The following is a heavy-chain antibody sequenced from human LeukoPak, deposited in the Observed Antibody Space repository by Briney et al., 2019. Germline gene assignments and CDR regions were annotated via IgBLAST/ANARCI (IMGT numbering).Heavy chain of an antibody. CDR3: ARDQHSSSWNNFDY. D-gene: IGHD6-13*01. V-gene: IGHV3-66*01. J-gene: IGHJ4*02. Sequence: PGGSLRLSCAASGFTFSNAWMSWVRQAPGKGLEWVSIIYSGGNTYYADSVKGRFTISRDNSKNTLYLQMNSLRAEDTAVYYCARDQHSSSWNNFDYWGQGTLVTVSS. CDR2: IYSGGNT. CDR1: GFTFSNAW.